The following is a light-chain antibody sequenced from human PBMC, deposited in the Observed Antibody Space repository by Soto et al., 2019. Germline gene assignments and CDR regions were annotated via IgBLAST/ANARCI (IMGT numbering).Light chain of an antibody. CDR1: SSDVGGYNY. J-gene: IGLJ2*01. V-gene: IGLV2-14*01. Sequence: QSALTQPASVSGSPGQSITISCTGTSSDVGGYNYVSSYQQHPGKAPKLMIYEVSNRPSGVSNRFSGSKSGNTASLTISGLQAEDEADYYCSSYTSSSTLEFGGGTKLTVL. CDR3: SSYTSSSTLE. CDR2: EVS.